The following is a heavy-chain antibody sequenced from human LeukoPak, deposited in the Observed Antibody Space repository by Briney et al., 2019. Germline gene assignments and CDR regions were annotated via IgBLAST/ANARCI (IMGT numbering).Heavy chain of an antibody. CDR1: GGSISSTEDH. J-gene: IGHJ4*02. V-gene: IGHV4-30-4*02. Sequence: PSETLSLTCTVSGGSISSTEDHWTWIRQRPGKGLEWIGYTSYSGYPDSNPSLKSRVTMSLDTSKNQFSLRLTSVTAADTAVYYCARFSRWLPFEFWGQGTLVTVSS. D-gene: IGHD5-12*01. CDR2: TSYSGYP. CDR3: ARFSRWLPFEF.